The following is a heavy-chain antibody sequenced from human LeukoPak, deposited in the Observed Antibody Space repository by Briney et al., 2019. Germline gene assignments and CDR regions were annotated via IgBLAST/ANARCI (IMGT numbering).Heavy chain of an antibody. CDR1: GFTFSSYG. V-gene: IGHV3-21*01. CDR2: ISSSSSYI. J-gene: IGHJ4*02. D-gene: IGHD1-26*01. CDR3: ARRSSGSPPYYFGY. Sequence: GGSLRLSCADSGFTFSSYGMNWVRQAPGKGLEWVSSISSSSSYIYYADSVKGRFTISRDNAKNSLYLQMNSLRAEDTAVYYCARRSSGSPPYYFGYWGQGTLVTVSS.